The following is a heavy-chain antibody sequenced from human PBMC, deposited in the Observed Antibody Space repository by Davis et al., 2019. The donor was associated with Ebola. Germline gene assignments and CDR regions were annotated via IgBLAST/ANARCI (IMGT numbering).Heavy chain of an antibody. V-gene: IGHV3-43*02. Sequence: WGSLRLSCAASGFIFNDYNMFWVRHSPGKRLGWVSLISGDGRYTYYEDSVKGRFTISRDNSGNSLFLEMNSLGPEDSGSYFCARSAYRTSLDYWGQGTLVTVSS. CDR3: ARSAYRTSLDY. CDR1: GFIFNDYN. D-gene: IGHD3-3*01. J-gene: IGHJ4*02. CDR2: ISGDGRYT.